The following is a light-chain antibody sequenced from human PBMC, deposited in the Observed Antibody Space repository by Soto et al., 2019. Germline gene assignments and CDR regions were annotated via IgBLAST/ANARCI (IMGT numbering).Light chain of an antibody. CDR2: GAS. Sequence: EIALTQSPGTLSLSAGERATLSCRASQTISSNYLAWYQQKPGQAPRLLIFGASYRATGIPDRFSGSGSGTDFTLTISRLEPEDFAVYYCQQYRSSPPEFTFGPGTKVDIK. CDR1: QTISSNY. V-gene: IGKV3-20*01. CDR3: QQYRSSPPEFT. J-gene: IGKJ3*01.